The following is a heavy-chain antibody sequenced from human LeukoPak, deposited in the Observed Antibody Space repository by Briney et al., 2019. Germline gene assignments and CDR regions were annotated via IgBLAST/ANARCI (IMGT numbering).Heavy chain of an antibody. CDR2: INPSGGST. J-gene: IGHJ4*02. D-gene: IGHD3-3*01. CDR1: GYTFTSYY. V-gene: IGHV1-46*01. CDR3: ARQTYYDFWSGYYRGYFDY. Sequence: ASVKVSCKASGYTFTSYYTHWVRQAPGQGLGWMGIINPSGGSTSYAQKFQGRVTMTRDTSTSTVYMELSSLRSEDTAVYYCARQTYYDFWSGYYRGYFDYWGQGTLVTVSS.